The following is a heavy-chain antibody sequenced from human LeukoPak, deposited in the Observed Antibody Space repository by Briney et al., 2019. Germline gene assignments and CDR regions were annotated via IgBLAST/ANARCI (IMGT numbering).Heavy chain of an antibody. D-gene: IGHD3-3*01. CDR3: ASAGYDFWSGYGMDV. Sequence: GGSLRLSCAASGFTFSSWWMSWVRQAPGKGLEGVANIKQDGSEKYYVDSVKGRFTISRDNSKNSLYLQMNSLRAEDTAVYYCASAGYDFWSGYGMDVWGQGTTVTVSS. J-gene: IGHJ6*02. CDR1: GFTFSSWW. V-gene: IGHV3-7*01. CDR2: IKQDGSEK.